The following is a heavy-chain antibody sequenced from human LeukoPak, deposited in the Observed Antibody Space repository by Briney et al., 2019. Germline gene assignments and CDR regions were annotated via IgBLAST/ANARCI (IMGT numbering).Heavy chain of an antibody. Sequence: GGSLRLSCAASGFTFSSYAMSWVRQAPGKGLEWVSAISGSGGSTYYADSVKGRFTISRDNSKNTLYLQMNSLRAEDTAVYCCAKDSLTIFGVVIMAPFDYWGQGTLVTVSS. J-gene: IGHJ4*02. CDR2: ISGSGGST. V-gene: IGHV3-23*01. CDR1: GFTFSSYA. D-gene: IGHD3-3*01. CDR3: AKDSLTIFGVVIMAPFDY.